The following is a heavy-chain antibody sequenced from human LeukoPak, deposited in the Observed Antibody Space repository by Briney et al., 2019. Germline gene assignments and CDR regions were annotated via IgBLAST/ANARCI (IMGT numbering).Heavy chain of an antibody. Sequence: GGSLRLSCAASGFTFSDYILDWVRQAPGKGLEWVGRIRRKRNGYTTEYAASVKGRFTISSDDSTKSLYLQMNSLKPEDMAVYHCSRAGGDSDNSAFDIWGQGTMVTVSS. CDR1: GFTFSDYI. J-gene: IGHJ3*02. CDR2: IRRKRNGYTT. V-gene: IGHV3-72*01. CDR3: SRAGGDSDNSAFDI. D-gene: IGHD3-16*01.